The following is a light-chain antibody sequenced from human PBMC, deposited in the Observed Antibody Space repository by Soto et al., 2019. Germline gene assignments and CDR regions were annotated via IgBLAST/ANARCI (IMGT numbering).Light chain of an antibody. J-gene: IGLJ1*01. CDR2: EVS. CDR1: SSDVGYYNF. Sequence: QSALTQPPSASGSLGQSVTISCTGTSSDVGYYNFVSWYQQHPGKAPKLMIYEVSKRPSGVPDRFSGSKSGNTASLTVSGLQAEDEADYYCISYAGSNNFVFGTGTKVTVL. CDR3: ISYAGSNNFV. V-gene: IGLV2-8*01.